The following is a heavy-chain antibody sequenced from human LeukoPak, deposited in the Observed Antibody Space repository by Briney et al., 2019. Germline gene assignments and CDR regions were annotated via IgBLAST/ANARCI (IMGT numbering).Heavy chain of an antibody. CDR3: GNGYDWYY. V-gene: IGHV3-64D*09. CDR2: ISNNGGNT. D-gene: IGHD5-12*01. CDR1: GFTFSTYS. Sequence: GESLRLSCSASGFTFSTYSMHWVRQAPGKGLEYVSAISNNGGNTYYADSVKGRFTISRDNSRNTLYLQLSSLRAEDTAVYYCGNGYDWYYRGQGTLVTVSS. J-gene: IGHJ4*02.